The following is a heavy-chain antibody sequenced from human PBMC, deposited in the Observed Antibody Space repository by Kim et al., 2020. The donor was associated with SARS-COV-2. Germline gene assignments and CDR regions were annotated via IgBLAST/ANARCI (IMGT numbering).Heavy chain of an antibody. CDR2: IYYSGST. V-gene: IGHV4-59*08. Sequence: SETLSLTCTVSGGSISSYYWSWIRQPPGKGLEWIGYIYYSGSTNYNPSLKSRVTISVDTSKNQFSLKLSSVTAADTAVYYCARGYSSGWYNYWGPGTLVTVSS. CDR3: ARGYSSGWYNY. J-gene: IGHJ4*02. CDR1: GGSISSYY. D-gene: IGHD6-19*01.